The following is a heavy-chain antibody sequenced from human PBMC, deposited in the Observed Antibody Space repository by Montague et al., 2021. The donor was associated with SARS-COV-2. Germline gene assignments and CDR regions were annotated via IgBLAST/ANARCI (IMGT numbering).Heavy chain of an antibody. Sequence: CAISGDSVSSNRVAWSWIRQSPSRGLEWLGRTYYRSKWYSDYAPSVRGRLTVNPDASKNEFSLELNYVTPEDTAVYYCVRGTLPSCSDAFCYPFDLWGQGTLVTVSS. V-gene: IGHV6-1*01. D-gene: IGHD2-15*01. CDR3: VRGTLPSCSDAFCYPFDL. CDR1: GDSVSSNRVA. CDR2: TYYRSKWYS. J-gene: IGHJ5*02.